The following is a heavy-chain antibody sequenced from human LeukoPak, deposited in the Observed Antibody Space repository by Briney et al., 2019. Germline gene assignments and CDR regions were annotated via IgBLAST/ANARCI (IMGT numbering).Heavy chain of an antibody. CDR1: GGSMNSHY. D-gene: IGHD6-13*01. CDR3: AGDRNSRWSNY. V-gene: IGHV4-59*11. J-gene: IGHJ4*02. Sequence: PSETLSLTCSVSGGSMNSHYWSWIRQSPGKGLEWIGYIYYSGSTNYNTSLASRVALSVDTSKNQFSLKLSSVTAADTAVYFCAGDRNSRWSNYWGPGTLVTVSS. CDR2: IYYSGST.